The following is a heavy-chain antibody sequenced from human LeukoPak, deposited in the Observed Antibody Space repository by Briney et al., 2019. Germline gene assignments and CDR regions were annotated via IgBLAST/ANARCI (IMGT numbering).Heavy chain of an antibody. Sequence: TGGSLRLSCAASGFTFSNYRMSWARQVPGKGLEWMANIRQDGSEQQYVDSVKGRFTISRDNAKNSVYLQMNSLRAEDTAVYYCAKRPSDYGDYVSYFDHWGQGTLVTVSS. D-gene: IGHD4-17*01. J-gene: IGHJ4*02. V-gene: IGHV3-7*01. CDR3: AKRPSDYGDYVSYFDH. CDR1: GFTFSNYR. CDR2: IRQDGSEQ.